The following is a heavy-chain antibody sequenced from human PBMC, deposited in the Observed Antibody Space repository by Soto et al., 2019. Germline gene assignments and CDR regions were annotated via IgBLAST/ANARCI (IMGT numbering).Heavy chain of an antibody. CDR3: ARGRQRWFAASYKNWFDP. CDR1: GGSFRGYY. V-gene: IGHV4-34*01. Sequence: ASETLCLTSAVDGGSFRGYYWSWIRQPPGKGLEWIGEINHSGSTNYNPSLKSRVTISVDTSKNQFSLKLSSVTAADTAVYYCARGRQRWFAASYKNWFDPWGQGTLVTVSS. J-gene: IGHJ5*02. CDR2: INHSGST. D-gene: IGHD3-10*01.